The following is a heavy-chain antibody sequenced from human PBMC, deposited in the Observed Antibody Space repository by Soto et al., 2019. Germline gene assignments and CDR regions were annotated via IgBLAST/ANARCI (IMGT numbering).Heavy chain of an antibody. CDR3: ARGDCVGGSCYSLAGSFYYSMAA. Sequence: EVQLVESGGGLVQPGGSLRLSCAASGFTFRNYWMYWVRQAPGQGLEWVSRINSDGSVSSYADSVKGRLTISRDNVKNPLDLLMASLGAGDTAVYYCARGDCVGGSCYSLAGSFYYSMAAWGKGTTVTVFS. V-gene: IGHV3-74*02. CDR2: INSDGSVS. D-gene: IGHD2-15*01. J-gene: IGHJ6*03. CDR1: GFTFRNYW.